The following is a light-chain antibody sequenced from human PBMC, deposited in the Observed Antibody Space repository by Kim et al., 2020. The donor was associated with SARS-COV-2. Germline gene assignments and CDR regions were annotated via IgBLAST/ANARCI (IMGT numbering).Light chain of an antibody. J-gene: IGLJ3*02. Sequence: QSVLTQPPSVSGAPGQRVTISCTGRSSNIGAGYDVHWYQQLPGTAPKLLIYGNSNRPSGVPDRFSGSKSGTSASLAITGLQAEDEADYYCQSYDSSLSGNWVFGGGTQLTVL. CDR1: SSNIGAGYD. CDR2: GNS. CDR3: QSYDSSLSGNWV. V-gene: IGLV1-40*01.